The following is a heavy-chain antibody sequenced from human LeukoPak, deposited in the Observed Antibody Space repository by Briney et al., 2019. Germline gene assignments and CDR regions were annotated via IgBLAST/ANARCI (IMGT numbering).Heavy chain of an antibody. CDR1: GFTFNNYA. Sequence: GGSLRLSCAGSGFTFNNYAMSWVRQTPRKGLEWVSTISIGGDGTYYADPVKGRFTMSRGNSKNTLYLQMSSLRAEDTAVYYCVRAAPRDCSSTSCSLFDNWGQGILVTVSS. J-gene: IGHJ4*02. V-gene: IGHV3-23*01. D-gene: IGHD2-2*01. CDR3: VRAAPRDCSSTSCSLFDN. CDR2: ISIGGDGT.